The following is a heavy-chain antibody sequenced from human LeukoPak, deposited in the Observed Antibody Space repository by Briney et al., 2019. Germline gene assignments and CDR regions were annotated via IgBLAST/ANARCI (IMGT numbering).Heavy chain of an antibody. CDR2: IIPIYGTA. V-gene: IGHV1-69*13. CDR3: AKVAKYYYGPETYYFFEQ. D-gene: IGHD3-10*01. J-gene: IGHJ4*02. CDR1: GGTFNSFA. Sequence: ASVKVSCKASGGTFNSFAINWVRQAPGQGLEWMGGIIPIYGTATYAQKFQGRATITADESTTTAYMELSSLRVEDTAVYYCAKVAKYYYGPETYYFFEQWGQGTPVTASS.